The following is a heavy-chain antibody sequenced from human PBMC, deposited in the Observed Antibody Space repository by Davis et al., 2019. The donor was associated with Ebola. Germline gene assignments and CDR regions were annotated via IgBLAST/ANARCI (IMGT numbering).Heavy chain of an antibody. J-gene: IGHJ4*02. D-gene: IGHD3-22*01. CDR3: ARPTYYYDSSGYYSFLDY. CDR2: ISYDGSNK. V-gene: IGHV3-30-3*01. Sequence: GESLKISCAASGFSFSSYAMHWVRQAPGKGLEWVAVISYDGSNKYYADSVKGRFTISRDNSKNTLYLQMNSLRAEDTAVYYCARPTYYYDSSGYYSFLDYWGQGTLVTVSS. CDR1: GFSFSSYA.